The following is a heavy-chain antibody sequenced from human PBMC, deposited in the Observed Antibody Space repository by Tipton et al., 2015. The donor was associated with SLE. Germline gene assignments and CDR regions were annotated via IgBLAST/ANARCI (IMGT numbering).Heavy chain of an antibody. CDR2: IRYDGINK. CDR1: GFTFSSYG. D-gene: IGHD1-20*01. V-gene: IGHV3-30*02. J-gene: IGHJ3*02. Sequence: SLRLSCAASGFTFSSYGMHWVRQAPGKGLEWVAFIRYDGINKNYADSAKGRFTISRDNSKNTLDLQMNSLRAEDTAVYYCANLGVTGTDAFDIWGQGTMVTVSS. CDR3: ANLGVTGTDAFDI.